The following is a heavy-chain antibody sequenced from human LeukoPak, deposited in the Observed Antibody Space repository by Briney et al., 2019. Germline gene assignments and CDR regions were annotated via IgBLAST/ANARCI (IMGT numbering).Heavy chain of an antibody. CDR1: GLTFRSSA. CDR2: ISGSVGST. D-gene: IGHD1-26*01. Sequence: GGSLRLSCAASGLTFRSSAMSWVRQAPGKGREWVSRISGSVGSTYFADTVNGPFTISRDNSKNTLYLQMNSLTGEDKAIYDCAKEVVGATNWFDPWGQGTLVTVSS. J-gene: IGHJ5*02. CDR3: AKEVVGATNWFDP. V-gene: IGHV3-23*01.